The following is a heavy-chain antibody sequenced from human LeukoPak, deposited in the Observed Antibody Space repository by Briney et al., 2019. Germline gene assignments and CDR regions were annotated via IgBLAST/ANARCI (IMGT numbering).Heavy chain of an antibody. CDR1: GFTFSSYA. V-gene: IGHV3-21*01. CDR3: ARTMSGIDAFDI. D-gene: IGHD3-3*01. Sequence: PGGSLRLSCAASGFTFSSYAMSWVRQAPGKGLEWVSSITGSTTYIYYADSVKGRFTISRDSAKNSLYLQMNSLRAEDTAVYYCARTMSGIDAFDIWGQGTMVTVSS. CDR2: ITGSTTYI. J-gene: IGHJ3*02.